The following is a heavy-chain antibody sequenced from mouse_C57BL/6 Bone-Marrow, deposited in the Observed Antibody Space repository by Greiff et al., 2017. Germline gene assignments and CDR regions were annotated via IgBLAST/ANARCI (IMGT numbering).Heavy chain of an antibody. CDR2: ISSGGSYT. CDR3: ARLGTTVGRDV. CDR1: GFTFSSYG. Sequence: EVKLVESGGDLVKPGGSLKLSCAASGFTFSSYGMSWVRQTPDKRLEWVATISSGGSYTYYPDSVKGRFTISRDNAKNTLYLQMSSLKSEDTAMYYCARLGTTVGRDVWGTGTTVTVSS. J-gene: IGHJ1*03. V-gene: IGHV5-6*01. D-gene: IGHD1-1*01.